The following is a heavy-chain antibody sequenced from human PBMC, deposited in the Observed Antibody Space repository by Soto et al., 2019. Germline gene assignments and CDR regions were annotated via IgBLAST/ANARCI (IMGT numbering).Heavy chain of an antibody. V-gene: IGHV1-18*04. D-gene: IGHD2-2*01. CDR3: ARAPTIVVVPAAQGSWFDP. J-gene: IGHJ5*02. Sequence: QVQLVQSGAEVKKPGASVKVSCEASGYTFTSYGISWVRQAPGQGLEWMGWISAYNGNTNYAQKLQGRVTMTTDTSTSTAYMELRSLRSDDTAVYYCARAPTIVVVPAAQGSWFDPWGQGTLVTVSS. CDR2: ISAYNGNT. CDR1: GYTFTSYG.